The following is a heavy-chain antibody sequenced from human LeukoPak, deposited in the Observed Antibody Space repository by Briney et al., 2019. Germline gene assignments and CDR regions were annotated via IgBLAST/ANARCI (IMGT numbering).Heavy chain of an antibody. V-gene: IGHV4-61*02. D-gene: IGHD3-10*01. J-gene: IGHJ5*02. Sequence: SETLSLTCTVSGGSISSGSYYWSWIRQPAGKGLEWIGRIYTSGSTNYNPSLKSRVTISVDTSKNQFSLKLSSVTAADTAVYYCARDPAYYCGSGSYFTWGQGTLVTVSS. CDR2: IYTSGST. CDR3: ARDPAYYCGSGSYFT. CDR1: GGSISSGSYY.